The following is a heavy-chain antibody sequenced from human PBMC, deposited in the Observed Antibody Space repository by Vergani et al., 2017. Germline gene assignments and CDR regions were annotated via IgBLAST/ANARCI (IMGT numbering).Heavy chain of an antibody. CDR1: GGSISSGSYY. D-gene: IGHD3-3*01. Sequence: QVQLQESGPGLVKPSQTLSLTCTVSGGSISSGSYYWSWIRQPAGKGLEWIGRIYTSGSTNYNPSLKSRVTISIDTSKNQFSLKLSSVTAADTAVYYCARIANDYDFWSGSMTGYYSGSGDVWGKGTTVTVSS. J-gene: IGHJ6*04. CDR3: ARIANDYDFWSGSMTGYYSGSGDV. V-gene: IGHV4-61*02. CDR2: IYTSGST.